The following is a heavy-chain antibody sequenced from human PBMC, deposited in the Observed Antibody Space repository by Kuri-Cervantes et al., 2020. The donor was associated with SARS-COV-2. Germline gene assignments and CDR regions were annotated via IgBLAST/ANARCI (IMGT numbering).Heavy chain of an antibody. J-gene: IGHJ6*02. CDR1: GGTFSSYA. CDR3: AREGDYCSSTSCYLYYYYYGMDV. D-gene: IGHD2-2*01. V-gene: IGHV1-69*10. Sequence: SVKVSCKASGGTFSSYAISWVRQAPGQGLEWMGGIIPIFGIANYAQKFQGRVTITADKSTSTAYMELSSLRSEDTAVYYCAREGDYCSSTSCYLYYYYYGMDVWGQGTTVTVSS. CDR2: IIPIFGIA.